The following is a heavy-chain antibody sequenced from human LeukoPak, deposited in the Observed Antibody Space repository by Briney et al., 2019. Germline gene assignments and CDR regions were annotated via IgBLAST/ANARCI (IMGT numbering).Heavy chain of an antibody. V-gene: IGHV1-18*01. CDR1: VYTFTSYG. CDR2: ISAYNGNT. CDR3: ARDIGEWELLPHPFDY. Sequence: ASVKVSCKASVYTFTSYGSSWVRQAPGPGLEWMGWISAYNGNTNYAQKLQGRVTMTPDTSTSTAYMELRSLRSDDTAVYYCARDIGEWELLPHPFDYWGQGTLVTVSS. J-gene: IGHJ4*02. D-gene: IGHD1-26*01.